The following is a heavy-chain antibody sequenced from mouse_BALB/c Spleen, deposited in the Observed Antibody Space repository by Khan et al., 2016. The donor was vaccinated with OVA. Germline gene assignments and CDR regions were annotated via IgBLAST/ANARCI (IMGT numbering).Heavy chain of an antibody. CDR2: INPSTAYT. CDR1: GYTFINYW. D-gene: IGHD1-1*01. CDR3: ARRGLRWEFDY. V-gene: IGHV1-7*01. J-gene: IGHJ2*01. Sequence: VQLQESGAELAKPGASVKMSCKASGYTFINYWILWVKQRPGQGLEWIGYINPSTAYTEYNQNFKDKATLTADKSSRTAYMQLSSLTSEDSAVYYCARRGLRWEFDYWGQGTTLTVSS.